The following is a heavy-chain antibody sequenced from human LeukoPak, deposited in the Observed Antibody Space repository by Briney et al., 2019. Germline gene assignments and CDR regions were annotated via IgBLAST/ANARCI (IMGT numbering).Heavy chain of an antibody. Sequence: ASVKVSCKASGYTFTSYYMHWVRQAPGQGLEWMGIINPSGGSTSYAQKFQGRVTMTRDTSTSTVYMELSSLRSEDTAVYYCARDLEVNDFWSGYYLRSRSHYYGMDVWGQGTTVTVSS. J-gene: IGHJ6*02. V-gene: IGHV1-46*01. CDR3: ARDLEVNDFWSGYYLRSRSHYYGMDV. CDR1: GYTFTSYY. CDR2: INPSGGST. D-gene: IGHD3-3*01.